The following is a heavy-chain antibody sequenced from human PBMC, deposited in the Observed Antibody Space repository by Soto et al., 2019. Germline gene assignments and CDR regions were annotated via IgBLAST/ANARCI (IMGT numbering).Heavy chain of an antibody. J-gene: IGHJ4*02. Sequence: QITLKESGPTLVKPTQTLTLTCTFSGFSLSTNGVGVGWIRQPPGKALEWLALMYWDDDKRYSPSLKSRLTITKDTSKNQVVLTMTNMDPVDTATYYCARDSSGWLGFDYWGQGTLVTVSS. CDR3: ARDSSGWLGFDY. CDR2: MYWDDDK. D-gene: IGHD6-19*01. CDR1: GFSLSTNGVG. V-gene: IGHV2-5*02.